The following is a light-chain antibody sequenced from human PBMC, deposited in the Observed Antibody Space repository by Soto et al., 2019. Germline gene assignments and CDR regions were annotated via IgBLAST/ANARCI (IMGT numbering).Light chain of an antibody. Sequence: DIQMTQSPSTLSGSVGDRVTITCRASQSISSRLAWYQQKPGKAPKLLIYDASNLESGVPSRFSGSGSGTEFTLTISSLQPDDFATYYCQQYISGWTFGQGTKVDI. CDR1: QSISSR. V-gene: IGKV1-5*01. CDR3: QQYISGWT. J-gene: IGKJ1*01. CDR2: DAS.